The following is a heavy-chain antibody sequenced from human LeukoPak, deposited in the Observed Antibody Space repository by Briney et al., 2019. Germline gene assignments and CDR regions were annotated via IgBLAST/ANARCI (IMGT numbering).Heavy chain of an antibody. CDR2: IYYSGST. V-gene: IGHV4-59*01. D-gene: IGHD6-13*01. Sequence: SETLSLTCTVSGGSISSYYWSWIRQPPGKGLEWIGYIYYSGSTNYNPSLKSRVTISVDTSKNQFSLKLSSVTAADTAVYYCAREGEGSSWYYFDYWGQGTLVTVSS. J-gene: IGHJ4*02. CDR3: AREGEGSSWYYFDY. CDR1: GGSISSYY.